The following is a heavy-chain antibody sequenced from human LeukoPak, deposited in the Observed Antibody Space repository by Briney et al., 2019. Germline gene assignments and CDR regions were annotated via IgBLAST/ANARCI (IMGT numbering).Heavy chain of an antibody. CDR1: GFTFSSYA. Sequence: GGSLRLSCAASGFTFSSYAMSWVRQAPGKGLEWVSAISGSGGSTYYADSVKGRFTISRDNSKNTLYLQMNSLRAEDTAVYYCAKLNGGYYDSSGYYYGYWGQGTLVTVSS. CDR2: ISGSGGST. CDR3: AKLNGGYYDSSGYYYGY. D-gene: IGHD3-22*01. V-gene: IGHV3-23*01. J-gene: IGHJ4*02.